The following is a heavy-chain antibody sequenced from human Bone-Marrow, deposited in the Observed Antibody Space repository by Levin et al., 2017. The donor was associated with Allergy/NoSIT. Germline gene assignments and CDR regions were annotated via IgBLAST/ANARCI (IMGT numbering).Heavy chain of an antibody. Sequence: PGGSLRLSCAVSGFTFSDYGMHWVRQAPGKGLEWVASITKDGSKKYYLDSVKGRSTLSRDSSKNTVSLQMNSLTADDTAVYFCARDHTEYYFDTWGQGTMVIVS. CDR3: ARDHTEYYFDT. CDR2: ITKDGSKK. D-gene: IGHD1-26*01. CDR1: GFTFSDYG. V-gene: IGHV3-30*03. J-gene: IGHJ5*02.